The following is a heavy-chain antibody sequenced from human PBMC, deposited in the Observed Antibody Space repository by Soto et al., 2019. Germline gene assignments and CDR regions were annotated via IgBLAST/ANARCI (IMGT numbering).Heavy chain of an antibody. CDR2: ISAYNGNA. D-gene: IGHD6-13*01. CDR3: ARDLSLSYSSSWYDY. Sequence: ASVKVSCKASGYTFTSYGISWVRQAPGQGLEWMGWISAYNGNANYAQKLQGRVTMTTDTSTSTAYMELRSLRSDDTAVYYCARDLSLSYSSSWYDYWGQGTLVTVSS. J-gene: IGHJ4*02. CDR1: GYTFTSYG. V-gene: IGHV1-18*04.